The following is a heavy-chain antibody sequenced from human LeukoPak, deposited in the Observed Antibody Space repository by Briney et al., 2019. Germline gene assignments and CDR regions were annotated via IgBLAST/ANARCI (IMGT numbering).Heavy chain of an antibody. CDR2: ISGSGVST. V-gene: IGHV3-23*01. D-gene: IGHD3-10*01. J-gene: IGHJ5*02. CDR3: AKGPASGSYNWFDP. CDR1: GFTFSNFA. Sequence: GGSLRLSCAASGFTFSNFAMTWVRQAPGKGLEWVSAISGSGVSTYYADSVKGRFTISRDNSKNTLFLQMHSLRAEDTAVYYCAKGPASGSYNWFDPRGQGTLVTVSS.